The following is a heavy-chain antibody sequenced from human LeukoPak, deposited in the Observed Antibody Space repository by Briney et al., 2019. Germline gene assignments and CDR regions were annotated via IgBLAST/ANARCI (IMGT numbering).Heavy chain of an antibody. CDR1: GGSTSNSY. D-gene: IGHD2-15*01. CDR2: ISASGNT. V-gene: IGHV4-4*07. Sequence: SETLSLTCTVSGGSTSNSYWCWVRQPAGKGLEWIGRISASGNTDYNPSLKGRVTMSVDTSKNQFSLRLTSVTAADTAVYYCAREGRSSTPGYRGQGTLVTVSS. CDR3: AREGRSSTPGY. J-gene: IGHJ4*02.